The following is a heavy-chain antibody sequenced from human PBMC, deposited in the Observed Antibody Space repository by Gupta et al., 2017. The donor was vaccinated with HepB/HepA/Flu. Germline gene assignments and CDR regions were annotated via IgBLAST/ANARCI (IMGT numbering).Heavy chain of an antibody. Sequence: QVQLQQWGAGLLKPSETLSLTCAVYGGSFSGYYWSWIHQPPGKGLEWIGEINHSGSTNYNPSLKSRVTISVDTSKNQFSLKLSSVTAADTAVYYCARGGRYNWNYASGFDYWGQGTLVTVSS. J-gene: IGHJ4*02. CDR3: ARGGRYNWNYASGFDY. V-gene: IGHV4-34*01. CDR1: GGSFSGYY. CDR2: INHSGST. D-gene: IGHD1-7*01.